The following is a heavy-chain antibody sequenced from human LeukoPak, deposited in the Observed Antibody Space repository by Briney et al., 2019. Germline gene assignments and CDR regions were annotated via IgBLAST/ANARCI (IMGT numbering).Heavy chain of an antibody. V-gene: IGHV4-39*07. Sequence: PSETLSLTCTVSGGSISSSSYYWGWIRQPPGKGLEWIGSIYYSGSTYYNPSLKSRVTISVDTSKNQFSLKLSSVTAADTAVYYCASRRSITIFGVVLFDYWGQGTLVTVSS. CDR1: GGSISSSSYY. CDR3: ASRRSITIFGVVLFDY. J-gene: IGHJ4*02. D-gene: IGHD3-3*01. CDR2: IYYSGST.